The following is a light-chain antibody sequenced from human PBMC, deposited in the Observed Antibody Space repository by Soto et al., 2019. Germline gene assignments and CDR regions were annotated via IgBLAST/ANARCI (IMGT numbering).Light chain of an antibody. Sequence: DIQMTQSPSTLSASLGDRFTITCLASQSISSWLAWYQQKPGKAPKLLIYDASSLESGVPSRFSGSGSGTEFTLTISSLQPDDFATYYCQQYNSYLGTFGQGTKVDIK. CDR2: DAS. CDR1: QSISSW. CDR3: QQYNSYLGT. V-gene: IGKV1-5*01. J-gene: IGKJ1*01.